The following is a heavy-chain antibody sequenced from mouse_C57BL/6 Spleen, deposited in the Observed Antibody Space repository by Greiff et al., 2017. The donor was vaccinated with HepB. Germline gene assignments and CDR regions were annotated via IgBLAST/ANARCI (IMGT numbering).Heavy chain of an antibody. CDR1: GYTFTSYW. D-gene: IGHD4-1*01. CDR2: IHPSDSDT. V-gene: IGHV1-74*01. Sequence: VQLQQPGAELVKPGASVKVSCKASGYTFTSYWMHWVKQRPGQGLEWIGRIHPSDSDTNYNQKFKGKATWTVDKSSSPAYMQLSSLTSEDSAVYYCAIWELTGDAYYFDYWGQGTTLTVSS. J-gene: IGHJ2*01. CDR3: AIWELTGDAYYFDY.